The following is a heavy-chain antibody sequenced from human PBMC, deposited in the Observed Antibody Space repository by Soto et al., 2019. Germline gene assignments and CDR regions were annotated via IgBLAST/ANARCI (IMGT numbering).Heavy chain of an antibody. CDR2: IIPILGIA. J-gene: IGHJ4*02. CDR1: GGTFSSYT. D-gene: IGHD6-13*01. Sequence: QVQLVQSGAEVKKPGSSVKVSCKASGGTFSSYTISWVRQAPGQGLEWMGRIIPILGIANYAQKFQGRVTXXAXKXIGTAYMELSCLSSVDTAVYYCARDLYSMYSSSWYAWGQGTLVTVSS. V-gene: IGHV1-69*08. CDR3: ARDLYSMYSSSWYA.